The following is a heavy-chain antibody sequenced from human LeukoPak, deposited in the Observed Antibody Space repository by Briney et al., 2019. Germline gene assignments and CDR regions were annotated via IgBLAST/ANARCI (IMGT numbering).Heavy chain of an antibody. J-gene: IGHJ4*02. CDR3: ACMAGDVEGAFDY. D-gene: IGHD2-21*02. CDR2: IDCDDYK. Sequence: SGPSLVKPTQTLTLSCTISGFSRSSSRICVSWIRQPPGKALEWLVRIDCDDYKLYSTSLKTRLTIFNHTSMNQVVLTVTNMDQVDRARYYCACMAGDVEGAFDYWGQGTLVTVSS. V-gene: IGHV2-70*17. CDR1: GFSRSSSRIC.